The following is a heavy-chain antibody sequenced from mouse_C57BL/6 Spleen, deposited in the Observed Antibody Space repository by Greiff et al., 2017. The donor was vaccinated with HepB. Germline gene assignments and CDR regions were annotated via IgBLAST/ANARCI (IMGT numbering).Heavy chain of an antibody. V-gene: IGHV1-15*01. D-gene: IGHD2-4*01. J-gene: IGHJ4*01. CDR2: IDPETGGT. Sequence: VQLQQSGAELVRPGASVTMSCKASGYTFTDYEMHWVKQTPVHGLEWIGAIDPETGGTAYNQKFKGKAILTADKSSSTAYMELRSLTSEDSAVYYCTRSKGDYEYDGYAMDYWGQGTSVTVSS. CDR3: TRSKGDYEYDGYAMDY. CDR1: GYTFTDYE.